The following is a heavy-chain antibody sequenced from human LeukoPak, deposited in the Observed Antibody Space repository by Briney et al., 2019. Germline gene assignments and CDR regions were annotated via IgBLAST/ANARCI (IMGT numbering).Heavy chain of an antibody. Sequence: ASVKVSCKASGYTFTGYYMHWVRQAPGQGLEWMGWINPNSGGTNYAQKFQGRVTMTRDTSISTAYMELSRLRSDDTAVYYCARDAGPYVDIVATTLYYYYYGMDAWGQGTTVTVSS. J-gene: IGHJ6*02. CDR1: GYTFTGYY. V-gene: IGHV1-2*02. CDR3: ARDAGPYVDIVATTLYYYYYGMDA. CDR2: INPNSGGT. D-gene: IGHD5-12*01.